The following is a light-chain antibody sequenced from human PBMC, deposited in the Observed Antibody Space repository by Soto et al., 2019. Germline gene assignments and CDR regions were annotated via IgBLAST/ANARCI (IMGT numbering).Light chain of an antibody. CDR2: EVS. CDR1: SSDVGGYNY. V-gene: IGLV2-8*01. J-gene: IGLJ2*01. Sequence: QSALTQPPSASGSPGQSVTISCTGTSSDVGGYNYVSWYQQHPGKAPKLMIYEVSKRPSGVPDRFSGFKSGNTASLAVSGLQAEDEADYYCCSYAGSNIVVFGGGTKVTVL. CDR3: CSYAGSNIVV.